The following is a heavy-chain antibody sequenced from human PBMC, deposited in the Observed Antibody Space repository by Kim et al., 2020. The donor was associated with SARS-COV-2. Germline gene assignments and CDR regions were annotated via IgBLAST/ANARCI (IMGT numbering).Heavy chain of an antibody. CDR1: GFTFGDYA. CDR2: ISWNSGSI. V-gene: IGHV3-9*01. Sequence: GGSLRLSCAASGFTFGDYAMHWVRQAPGKGLEWVSGISWNSGSIGYADSVKGRFTISRDNAKNSLYLQMNSLRAEDTALYYCATLPTASREYYGMDVWGQGTTVTVSS. CDR3: ATLPTASREYYGMDV. J-gene: IGHJ6*02. D-gene: IGHD1-26*01.